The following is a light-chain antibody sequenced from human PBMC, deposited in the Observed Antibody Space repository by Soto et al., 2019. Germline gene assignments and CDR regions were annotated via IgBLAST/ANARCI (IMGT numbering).Light chain of an antibody. V-gene: IGLV4-60*03. CDR2: LEGSGIY. CDR3: ETWDSYTVV. J-gene: IGLJ2*01. Sequence: QSVLTQSSSASASLGSSVTLTCTLSSGLSSYIITWHQQQPGKAPRYLMQLEGSGIYNKGSGVPDRFSGSSSGTDRYLTISNHQSEDEADYYCETWDSYTVVFGGGTKLTVL. CDR1: SGLSSYI.